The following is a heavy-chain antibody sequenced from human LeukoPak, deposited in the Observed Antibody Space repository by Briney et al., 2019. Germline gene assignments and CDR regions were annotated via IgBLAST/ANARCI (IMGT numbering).Heavy chain of an antibody. CDR2: IYSGGST. V-gene: IGHV3-53*01. CDR3: ARDSDSSGHYYMDYFDY. CDR1: GFTVSSNY. J-gene: IGHJ4*02. Sequence: PGGSLRLSCAASGFTVSSNYMSWVRQAPGKGLEWVSVIYSGGSTYYADSVKGRFTISRDNAWNSLYLQMNSLRAEDTAVYYCARDSDSSGHYYMDYFDYWGQGALVTVSS. D-gene: IGHD3-22*01.